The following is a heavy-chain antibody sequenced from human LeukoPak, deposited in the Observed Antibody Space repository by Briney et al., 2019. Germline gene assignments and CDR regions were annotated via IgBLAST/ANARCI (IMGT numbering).Heavy chain of an antibody. J-gene: IGHJ4*02. V-gene: IGHV1-2*02. Sequence: ASVKLSCKASGGTFSSYAISWVRQAPGQGLEWMGGIDPHSGSTHYAQKVQVRFTMTRDTSISTVYMELSGLRSDDTAVYYCASAPGRYTSSHFDYWGQGTLVTVSS. D-gene: IGHD2-2*02. CDR1: GGTFSSYA. CDR3: ASAPGRYTSSHFDY. CDR2: IDPHSGST.